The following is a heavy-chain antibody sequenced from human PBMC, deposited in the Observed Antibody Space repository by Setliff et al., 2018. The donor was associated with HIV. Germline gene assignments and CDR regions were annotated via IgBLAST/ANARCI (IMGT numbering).Heavy chain of an antibody. D-gene: IGHD3-10*01. CDR3: ARVHDGSGTTEPYYYMDV. J-gene: IGHJ6*03. CDR1: GFTFGYYE. CDR2: ISGSGSII. Sequence: PGGSLRLSCAASGFTFGYYEMNWVRQAPGKGLQWVSYISGSGSIIYYAASVKCRFTISRDTAKNSLYLQMNSLRAEDTAVYYCARVHDGSGTTEPYYYMDVWGKGTTVTVSS. V-gene: IGHV3-48*03.